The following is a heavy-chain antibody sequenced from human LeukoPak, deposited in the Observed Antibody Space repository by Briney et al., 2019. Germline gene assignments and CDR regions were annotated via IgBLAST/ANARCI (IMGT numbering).Heavy chain of an antibody. D-gene: IGHD2-15*01. V-gene: IGHV3-33*01. CDR3: ARDRRYCSGGSCLYYFAY. Sequence: GGSLRLSCAASGFTFSSYGMHWVRQAPGKGLEWVAVIWYDGSNKYYADSVKGRFTISRDNSKNTLYLQMNSLRAEDTAVYYCARDRRYCSGGSCLYYFAYWGQGTLVTVSS. CDR1: GFTFSSYG. J-gene: IGHJ4*02. CDR2: IWYDGSNK.